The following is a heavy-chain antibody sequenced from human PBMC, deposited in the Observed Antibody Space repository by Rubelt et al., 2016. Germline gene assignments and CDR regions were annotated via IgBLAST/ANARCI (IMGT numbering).Heavy chain of an antibody. Sequence: QVQLQQWGAGLLKPSETLSLTCAVYGGSFSGYYWSWIRQPPGKGLEWIGEINHSGSTNYNPSLKCRVTIAVDTSKNQSSLKLSSVTAADTAVYYCARLLTPTGGSGYYYYYYMDVWGKGTTVTVSS. V-gene: IGHV4-34*01. CDR3: ARLLTPTGGSGYYYYYYMDV. J-gene: IGHJ6*03. CDR2: INHSGST. D-gene: IGHD3-10*01. CDR1: GGSFSGYY.